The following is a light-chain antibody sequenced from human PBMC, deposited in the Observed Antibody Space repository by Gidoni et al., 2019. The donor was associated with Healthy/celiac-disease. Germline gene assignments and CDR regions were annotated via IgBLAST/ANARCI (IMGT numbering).Light chain of an antibody. CDR2: AAS. J-gene: IGKJ3*01. Sequence: DIQMTQSPSSLSASVGDRVTITCRASQSISSYLNWYQQKPGKAPKPLIYAASSLQSGVPSRFSGSGSGTDFTLTISSLQPEDFATYYCQQSYSTPETFXPXTKVDIK. CDR3: QQSYSTPET. V-gene: IGKV1-39*01. CDR1: QSISSY.